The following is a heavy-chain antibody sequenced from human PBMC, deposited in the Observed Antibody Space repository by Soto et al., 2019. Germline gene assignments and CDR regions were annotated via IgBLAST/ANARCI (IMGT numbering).Heavy chain of an antibody. CDR3: ASDDYDFWSGYYRISYYYGMEV. CDR2: ISGSGGST. CDR1: GFTFSSYA. D-gene: IGHD3-3*01. J-gene: IGHJ6*02. Sequence: GGSLRLSCAASGFTFSSYAMSWVRQAPGKGLEWVSAISGSGGSTYYADSVKGRFTISRDNSKNTLYLQMNSLRAEDTAVYYCASDDYDFWSGYYRISYYYGMEVWGQGTTVTVSS. V-gene: IGHV3-23*01.